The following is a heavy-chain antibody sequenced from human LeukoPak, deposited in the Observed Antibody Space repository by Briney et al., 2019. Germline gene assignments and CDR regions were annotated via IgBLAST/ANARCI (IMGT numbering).Heavy chain of an antibody. D-gene: IGHD3-10*01. CDR3: SRESGGIFDY. J-gene: IGHJ4*02. V-gene: IGHV4-39*06. CDR1: GGSISSSSYY. CDR2: IYCSGSN. Sequence: SETLSLTCTVSGGSISSSSYYWGGTRPPPGKGLEGNGSIYCSGSNNHNPTLKSRVTISVDTPQNQLTLKQSSVTAADTAVYYCSRESGGIFDYWGQGTLVTVSS.